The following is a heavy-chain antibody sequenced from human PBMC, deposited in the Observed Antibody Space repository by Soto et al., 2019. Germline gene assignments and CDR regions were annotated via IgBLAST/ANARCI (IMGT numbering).Heavy chain of an antibody. D-gene: IGHD5-18*01. CDR1: GYSFTSYW. CDR3: ARHDDYSYGYSHYYGMAV. CDR2: IYPGDSDT. J-gene: IGHJ6*02. V-gene: IGHV5-51*01. Sequence: GESLKISCKGSGYSFTSYWIGWVRQMPGKGLEWMGIIYPGDSDTRYSPSFQGQVTISADKSISTAYLQWSSLKASDTAMYYCARHDDYSYGYSHYYGMAVCRQGTTVTAS.